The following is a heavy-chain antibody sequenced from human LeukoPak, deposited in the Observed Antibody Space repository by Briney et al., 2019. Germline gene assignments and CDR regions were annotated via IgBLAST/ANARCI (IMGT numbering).Heavy chain of an antibody. V-gene: IGHV3-48*02. CDR1: GFTFSSYA. Sequence: GGSLRLSCAASGFTFSSYAMSWVRQAPGKGLEWVSYISSSTSTINYADSVKGRFTISRDNAKNSLYLQMNSLRDEDTAVYYCARGSYYAPYYFDYWGQGTLVTVSS. CDR3: ARGSYYAPYYFDY. D-gene: IGHD1-26*01. CDR2: ISSSTSTI. J-gene: IGHJ4*02.